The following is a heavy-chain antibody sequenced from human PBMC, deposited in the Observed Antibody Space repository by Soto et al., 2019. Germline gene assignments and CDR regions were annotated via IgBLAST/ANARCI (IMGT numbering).Heavy chain of an antibody. CDR3: ARRSDSGYDFDY. Sequence: PSETLSLTCAVYGGSFSGYYWSWIRQPPGKGLEWIGEINHSGSTNYNPSLKSRVTISVDTSKNQLSLKLSSVTAADTAMYYCARRSDSGYDFDYWGQGTPVTVSS. CDR1: GGSFSGYY. V-gene: IGHV4-34*01. J-gene: IGHJ4*02. CDR2: INHSGST. D-gene: IGHD5-12*01.